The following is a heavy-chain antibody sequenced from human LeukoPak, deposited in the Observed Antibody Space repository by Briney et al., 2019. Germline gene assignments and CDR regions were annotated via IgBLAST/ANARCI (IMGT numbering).Heavy chain of an antibody. CDR1: GFTFSSYW. CDR3: ARDQSGAARPFGLAYYFDY. J-gene: IGHJ4*02. V-gene: IGHV3-30-3*01. CDR2: ISYDGSNK. D-gene: IGHD6-6*01. Sequence: GGSLRLSCAASGFTFSSYWMSWVRQAPGKGLEWVAVISYDGSNKYYADSVKGRFTISRDNSKNTLYLQMNSLRAEDTAVYYCARDQSGAARPFGLAYYFDYWGQGTLVTVSS.